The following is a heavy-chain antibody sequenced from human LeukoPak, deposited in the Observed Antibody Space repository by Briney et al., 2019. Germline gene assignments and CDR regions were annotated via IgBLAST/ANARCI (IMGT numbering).Heavy chain of an antibody. CDR3: ARDRYDSSLFDY. Sequence: SETLSLTCAVYGGSFSGYYWSWIRQPPGKGLEWIGEINHSGSTNYNPSLKSRVTISVDTSKNQFSLKLSSVTAADTAVYYCARDRYDSSLFDYWGQGTLVTVSS. J-gene: IGHJ4*02. CDR1: GGSFSGYY. V-gene: IGHV4-34*01. CDR2: INHSGST. D-gene: IGHD3-22*01.